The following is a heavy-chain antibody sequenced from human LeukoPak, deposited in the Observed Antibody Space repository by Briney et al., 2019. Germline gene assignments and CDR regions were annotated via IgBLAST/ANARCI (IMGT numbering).Heavy chain of an antibody. D-gene: IGHD6-19*01. J-gene: IGHJ5*02. CDR3: AKGGSSGWMWFDP. CDR2: ISWNSARI. Sequence: GGSLRLSCAASGFTFSSYWMHWVRQAPGKGLEWVSGISWNSARIDYGDSVKGRFTISRDNAKNSLYLQMNSLRVEDTALYYCAKGGSSGWMWFDPWGQGTLVTVSS. V-gene: IGHV3-9*01. CDR1: GFTFSSYW.